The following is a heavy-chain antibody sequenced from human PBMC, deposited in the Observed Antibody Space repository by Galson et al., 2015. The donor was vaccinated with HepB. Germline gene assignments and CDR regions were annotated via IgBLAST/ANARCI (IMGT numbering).Heavy chain of an antibody. V-gene: IGHV1-46*01. CDR2: INPSGGNI. Sequence: SVKVSCKASGYTFASNFLHWVRQAPGQGLEWMGLINPSGGNIVSTQRFQGRVTMTRDTSTSTFYMELSSLKSEDTAVYYCANSSNWAPFDPWGQGTLVTVSS. CDR3: ANSSNWAPFDP. D-gene: IGHD4-11*01. CDR1: GYTFASNF. J-gene: IGHJ5*02.